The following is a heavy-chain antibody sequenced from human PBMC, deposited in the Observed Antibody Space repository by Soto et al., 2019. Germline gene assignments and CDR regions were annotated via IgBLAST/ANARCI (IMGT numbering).Heavy chain of an antibody. CDR3: ARGRYDILTGYYPWYNWFDP. CDR2: INPNSGGT. V-gene: IGHV1-2*04. D-gene: IGHD3-9*01. J-gene: IGHJ5*02. Sequence: ASVKVSCKASGYTFTGYYMHWVRQAPGQGLEWMGWINPNSGGTNYAQKFQGWVPMTRDTSISTAYMELSRLRSDDTAVYYCARGRYDILTGYYPWYNWFDPWGQGTIVADST. CDR1: GYTFTGYY.